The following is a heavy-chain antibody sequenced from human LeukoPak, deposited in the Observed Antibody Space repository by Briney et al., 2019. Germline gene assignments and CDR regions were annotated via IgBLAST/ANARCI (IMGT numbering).Heavy chain of an antibody. Sequence: PPQTLSLTCAISGDSVSGNTTAWNWIRQSPSRGLEWLGRTYSRSRWYHDYAVSVTSRISISADTSKNQFSLQLISVTPDDTAIYFCARGISRFNWFDTWGQGTLVPVSS. J-gene: IGHJ5*02. V-gene: IGHV6-1*01. CDR2: TYSRSRWYH. CDR3: ARGISRFNWFDT. D-gene: IGHD3-10*01. CDR1: GDSVSGNTTA.